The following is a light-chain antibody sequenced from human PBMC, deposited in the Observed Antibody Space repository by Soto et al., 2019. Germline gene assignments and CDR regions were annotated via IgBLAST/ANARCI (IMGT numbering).Light chain of an antibody. CDR1: RSVGAY. V-gene: IGKV3-20*01. CDR2: GAS. CDR3: QQYVSIPLT. Sequence: DIVLAQSPGTLSLSPGERATLSCRASRSVGAYLAWYQQRPGLAPRLLVYGASSRATGIPDRFSGSGSGTDFTLTISRLEPEDSVVYYCQQYVSIPLTFGGGTKVEIK. J-gene: IGKJ4*01.